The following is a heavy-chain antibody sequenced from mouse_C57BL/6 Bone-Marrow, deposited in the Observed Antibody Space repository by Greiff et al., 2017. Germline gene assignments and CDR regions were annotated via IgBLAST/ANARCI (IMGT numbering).Heavy chain of an antibody. Sequence: QVQLKQSGAELVRPGASVKLSCKASGYTFTDYYINWVKQRPGQGLEWIARIYPGGGNTYYNEKFKGKATLTAETSSSTAYMQLSSLTSEDSAVYVCARHLIYGFRYAKDYWGQGTSVTVSS. CDR2: IYPGGGNT. CDR1: GYTFTDYY. V-gene: IGHV1-76*01. J-gene: IGHJ4*01. D-gene: IGHD1-1*01. CDR3: ARHLIYGFRYAKDY.